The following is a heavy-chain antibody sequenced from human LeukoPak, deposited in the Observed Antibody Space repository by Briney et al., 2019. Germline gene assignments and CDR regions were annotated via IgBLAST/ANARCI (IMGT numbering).Heavy chain of an antibody. CDR2: IKHDAGEK. CDR1: GFTFSGYW. V-gene: IGHV3-7*05. J-gene: IGHJ4*02. CDR3: AKKASGV. D-gene: IGHD3-3*01. Sequence: GGSLRLACAASGFTFSGYWMTWVRQAPGKGLEWVANIKHDAGEKYYVDSVKGRFTISRDNAKNSLYLQMNSLRAEDTAVYYCAKKASGVWGQGTLVTVSS.